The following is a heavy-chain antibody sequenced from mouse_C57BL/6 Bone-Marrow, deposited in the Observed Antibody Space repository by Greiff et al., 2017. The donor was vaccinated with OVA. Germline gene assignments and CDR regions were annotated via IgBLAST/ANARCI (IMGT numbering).Heavy chain of an antibody. CDR1: GFSFNTYA. V-gene: IGHV10-1*01. Sequence: GGGLVQPKGSLKLSCAASGFSFNTYAMIWVRQAPGKGLEWVARIRSKSNYYATYYADSVKDRFTISRDDSESMLYLQMNNLKTEDTAMYYCVVSGSSYFDYWGQGTTLTVSS. CDR2: IRSKSNYYAT. J-gene: IGHJ2*01. D-gene: IGHD1-1*01. CDR3: VVSGSSYFDY.